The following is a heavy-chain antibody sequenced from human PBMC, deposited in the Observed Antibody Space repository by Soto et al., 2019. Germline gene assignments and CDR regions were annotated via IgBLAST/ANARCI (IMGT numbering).Heavy chain of an antibody. CDR3: ARVGVRYQLLEGYFDY. V-gene: IGHV4-4*02. Sequence: QVQLQESGPGLVKPSGTLSLTCAVSSGSISSSNWWSWVRQPPGKGLEWIGEIYHSGSTNYNPSLKSRVTISVDKSKNQFSLKLSSVTAADTAVYYCARVGVRYQLLEGYFDYWGKGTLVTVSS. D-gene: IGHD2-2*01. CDR2: IYHSGST. J-gene: IGHJ4*02. CDR1: SGSISSSNW.